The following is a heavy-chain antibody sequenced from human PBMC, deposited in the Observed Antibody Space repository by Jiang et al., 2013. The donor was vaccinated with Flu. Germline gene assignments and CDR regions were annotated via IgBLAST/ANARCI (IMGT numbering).Heavy chain of an antibody. CDR3: ARYDPFDPTRYSSGWEFDH. J-gene: IGHJ4*02. V-gene: IGHV1-18*01. CDR1: GYSFITYG. Sequence: SGAEVRKPGASVKVSCKGSGYSFITYGVTWVRQAPGQGLEWMGWISAYNDNTNYAQKFQGRVTMTTDKSTSTAYMELRSLRSDDTAVYYCARYDPFDPTRYSSGWEFDHWGQGTLVTVSS. CDR2: ISAYNDNT. D-gene: IGHD6-19*01.